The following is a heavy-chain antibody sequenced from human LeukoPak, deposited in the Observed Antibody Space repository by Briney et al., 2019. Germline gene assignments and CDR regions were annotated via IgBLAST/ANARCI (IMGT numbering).Heavy chain of an antibody. CDR3: ARDGRSRGLSHVNFDY. V-gene: IGHV3-48*03. CDR1: GFPFSSYE. D-gene: IGHD3-16*02. Sequence: GGSLRLSCAASGFPFSSYEMNRVRHAPGKGLEWVSYISSSGMTKYYAVSVKGRFTMSRDNAKNSLYLQLNSLRAEDTAVYYCARDGRSRGLSHVNFDYWGQGILVTVSS. CDR2: ISSSGMTK. J-gene: IGHJ4*02.